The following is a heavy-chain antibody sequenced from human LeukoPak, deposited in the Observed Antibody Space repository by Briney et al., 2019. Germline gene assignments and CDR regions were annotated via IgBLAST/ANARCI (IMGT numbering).Heavy chain of an antibody. J-gene: IGHJ3*02. CDR2: ISSSSSSAI. CDR3: ARDEGLYSSGWYGAFDI. V-gene: IGHV3-48*04. D-gene: IGHD6-19*01. Sequence: GGSLRLSCAASGFTFSSYSMNWVRQAPGKGLEWASYISSSSSSAIYYADSVKGRFTISRDNAKNSLYLQMSSLRAEDTAVYYCARDEGLYSSGWYGAFDIWGQGTMVTVSS. CDR1: GFTFSSYS.